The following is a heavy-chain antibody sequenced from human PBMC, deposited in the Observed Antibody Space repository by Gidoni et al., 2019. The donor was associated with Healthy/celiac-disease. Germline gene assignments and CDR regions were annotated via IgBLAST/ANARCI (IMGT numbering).Heavy chain of an antibody. CDR3: ARGVDSSSWYYFDY. Sequence: QVQLQESGPGLVKPSETLSLTCTFSGGSISSYYWSWIRQPPGKGLEWIGYIYYSGSTNDTPSLKRRVTISVDTAKNQFSLKLSSVTAADTAVYYCARGVDSSSWYYFDYWGQGTLVTVSS. J-gene: IGHJ4*02. CDR2: IYYSGST. CDR1: GGSISSYY. V-gene: IGHV4-59*01. D-gene: IGHD6-13*01.